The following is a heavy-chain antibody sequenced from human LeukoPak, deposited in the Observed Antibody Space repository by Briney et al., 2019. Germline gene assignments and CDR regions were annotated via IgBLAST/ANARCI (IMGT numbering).Heavy chain of an antibody. V-gene: IGHV4-39*01. D-gene: IGHD2-15*01. Sequence: SETLSLTCTVSGVSISSSRYSWGWIRQPPGKGLEWIGNIFYSGTTYYNPSLMSRVTISVDTSKNQFSLKMRSVTAADTAVYYCARVLRGGTYYFDYWGQGTLVTVSS. CDR1: GVSISSSRYS. CDR3: ARVLRGGTYYFDY. J-gene: IGHJ4*02. CDR2: IFYSGTT.